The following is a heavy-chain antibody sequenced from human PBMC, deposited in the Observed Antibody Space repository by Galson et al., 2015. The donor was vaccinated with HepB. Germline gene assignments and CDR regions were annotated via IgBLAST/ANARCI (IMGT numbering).Heavy chain of an antibody. CDR1: GFTFSEYY. Sequence: SLRLSCAASGFTFSEYYMTWIRQAPGKGLEWVSYISSTGHYTNDADSVKGRFTISRDNAKNSLYLQMNSLRAEDTAVYYCVRGPYDTRGYHIYLDSWGQGTLVTVSS. D-gene: IGHD3-22*01. J-gene: IGHJ4*02. V-gene: IGHV3-11*05. CDR2: ISSTGHYT. CDR3: VRGPYDTRGYHIYLDS.